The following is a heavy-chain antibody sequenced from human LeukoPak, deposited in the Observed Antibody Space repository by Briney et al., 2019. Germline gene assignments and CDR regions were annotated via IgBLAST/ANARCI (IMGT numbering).Heavy chain of an antibody. J-gene: IGHJ3*02. Sequence: AASVKVSCKVSGYTLTELSMHWVRQAPGKGLEWMGGFDPEDGGTIYAQKFQGRVTMTEDTPTDTAYMELSSLRSEDTAVYYCATAYDSSGYYVGHAFDIWGQGTMVTVSS. V-gene: IGHV1-24*01. CDR1: GYTLTELS. CDR3: ATAYDSSGYYVGHAFDI. D-gene: IGHD3-22*01. CDR2: FDPEDGGT.